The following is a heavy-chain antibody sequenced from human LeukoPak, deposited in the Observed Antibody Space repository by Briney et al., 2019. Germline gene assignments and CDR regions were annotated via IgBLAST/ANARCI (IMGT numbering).Heavy chain of an antibody. V-gene: IGHV1-18*01. CDR2: ISAYNGNT. D-gene: IGHD6-13*01. Sequence: GASVKVSCKASGYTFTSYGISWVRQAPGQGLEWMGWISAYNGNTNYAQKLQGRVTMTTDTSTSTAYMELRSLRSDDTAVYYCAKFLYSSSWYFGGDYYYYMDVWGKGTTVTVSS. CDR3: AKFLYSSSWYFGGDYYYYMDV. J-gene: IGHJ6*03. CDR1: GYTFTSYG.